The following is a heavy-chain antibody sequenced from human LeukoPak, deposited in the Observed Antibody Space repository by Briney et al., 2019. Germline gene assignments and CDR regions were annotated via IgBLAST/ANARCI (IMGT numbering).Heavy chain of an antibody. Sequence: PGGSLRLSCAASGFTFSSYGMHWVRQAPGKGLEWVAVISYDGSNKYYADSVKGRFTISRDNSKHTLYLQMNSLRAEDTAVYYCAYPSIIAVAAPDYWGQGTLVTVSS. CDR2: ISYDGSNK. J-gene: IGHJ4*02. V-gene: IGHV3-30*03. D-gene: IGHD6-19*01. CDR1: GFTFSSYG. CDR3: AYPSIIAVAAPDY.